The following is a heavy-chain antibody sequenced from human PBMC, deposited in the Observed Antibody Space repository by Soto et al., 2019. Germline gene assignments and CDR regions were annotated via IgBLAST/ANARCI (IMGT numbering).Heavy chain of an antibody. J-gene: IGHJ4*02. CDR3: ARVGSSGWSPDY. V-gene: IGHV4-59*01. CDR2: IFYSGGT. CDR1: GGAISGYY. D-gene: IGHD6-19*01. Sequence: PSETLSLTCSVSGGAISGYYWTWIRQPPGRGLEWIGYIFYSGGTNYNPSLKSRVTISVDTSKNQFSLKLSSVTAADTALYYCARVGSSGWSPDYWGRGTLVTVSS.